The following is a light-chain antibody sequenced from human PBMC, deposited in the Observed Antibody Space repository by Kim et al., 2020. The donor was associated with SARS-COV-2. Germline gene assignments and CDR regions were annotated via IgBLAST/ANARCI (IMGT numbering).Light chain of an antibody. Sequence: QSVLTQPPSASGTLGQRVSISCSGSSSNIERNTVTWYQQVPGTAPKVLIYRDNERPSGVPDRFSGSKSGTSASLAISGLQSEDEADYYCAAWDDSPTGPHVAFGGGTQLTVL. CDR3: AAWDDSPTGPHVA. CDR2: RDN. CDR1: SSNIERNT. J-gene: IGLJ2*01. V-gene: IGLV1-44*01.